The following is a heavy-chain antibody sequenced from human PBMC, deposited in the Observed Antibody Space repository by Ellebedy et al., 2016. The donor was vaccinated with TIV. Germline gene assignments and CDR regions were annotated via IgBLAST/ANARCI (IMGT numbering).Heavy chain of an antibody. CDR2: ISHDGSVK. V-gene: IGHV3-30*18. CDR1: GFTFSRFG. D-gene: IGHD1-1*01. J-gene: IGHJ4*02. Sequence: GESLKISCAASGFTFSRFGMQWVRQAPGKGLEWVAVISHDGSVKHYADSVKGRFTISRDNSKNTLNLQLSSLRSEDTAVYYCAKETTELTATTPYWGQGTLVTVSS. CDR3: AKETTELTATTPY.